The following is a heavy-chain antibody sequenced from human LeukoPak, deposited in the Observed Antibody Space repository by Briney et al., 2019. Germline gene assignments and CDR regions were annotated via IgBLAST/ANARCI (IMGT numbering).Heavy chain of an antibody. CDR1: GYTFTSYY. J-gene: IGHJ4*02. V-gene: IGHV1-46*01. CDR3: GRVTVGATLEH. D-gene: IGHD1-26*01. Sequence: ASVKVSCKASGYTFTSYYIHWVRQAPGQGLEWMGIINPSGGNTNYAQNFQDRVTMTRDTSTSTVYLELSSLRSEDTAVYFCGRVTVGATLEHWGQGTLVTVSS. CDR2: INPSGGNT.